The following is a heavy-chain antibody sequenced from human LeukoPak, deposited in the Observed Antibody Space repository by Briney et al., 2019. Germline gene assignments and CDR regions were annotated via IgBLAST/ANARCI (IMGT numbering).Heavy chain of an antibody. Sequence: SVKVYCKASGGTFSRYAISWVRQAPGQGLEWMGGIIPIFGTANYAQKFQGRVTITTDESTSTAYMELSSLRSEDTAVYYCAVAWVAATGPPRWASAPSYYYMDVWGKGTTVTVSS. J-gene: IGHJ6*03. CDR2: IIPIFGTA. D-gene: IGHD2-15*01. CDR1: GGTFSRYA. CDR3: AVAWVAATGPPRWASAPSYYYMDV. V-gene: IGHV1-69*05.